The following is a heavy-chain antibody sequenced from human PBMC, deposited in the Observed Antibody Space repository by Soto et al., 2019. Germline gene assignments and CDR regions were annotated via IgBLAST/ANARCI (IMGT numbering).Heavy chain of an antibody. CDR2: ISSSGYST. Sequence: GGSLRLSCAASGFTFNNYAMSWVRQAPGKGLEWVSAISSSGYSTYYADSVKGRFTISRDNSKNTLYLQMNSLRAEDTAVYYCAKDQDSSGYYFTNWGRGTLVTVSS. D-gene: IGHD3-22*01. J-gene: IGHJ4*02. CDR1: GFTFNNYA. CDR3: AKDQDSSGYYFTN. V-gene: IGHV3-23*01.